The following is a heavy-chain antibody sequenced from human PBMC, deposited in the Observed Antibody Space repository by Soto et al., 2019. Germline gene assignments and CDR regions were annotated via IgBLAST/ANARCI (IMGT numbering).Heavy chain of an antibody. J-gene: IGHJ4*02. CDR3: ARDLKGTNGPPGY. CDR1: GFSFSDFY. CDR2: ISSSSSYT. V-gene: IGHV3-11*05. D-gene: IGHD1-1*01. Sequence: PGGSLRLSCAASGFSFSDFYMSWIRQAPGKGLEWVSYISSSSSYTNYADSVKGRFTISRDNAKNSLYLQMNSLRAEDTAVYYCARDLKGTNGPPGYWGQGTLVTVSS.